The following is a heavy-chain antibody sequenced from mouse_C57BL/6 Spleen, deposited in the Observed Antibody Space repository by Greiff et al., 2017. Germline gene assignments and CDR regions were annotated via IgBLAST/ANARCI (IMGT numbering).Heavy chain of an antibody. D-gene: IGHD2-3*01. V-gene: IGHV6-3*01. Sequence: EVKLMESGGGLVQPGGSMKLSCVASGFTFSNYWMNWVRQSPETGLEWVAQIRLKSDNYATHYAASVKGRFTFSRDDSKSSFYLQMNNLRAEDPGIYYCTYDGYSFDYWGQGTTLTVSS. CDR1: GFTFSNYW. CDR2: IRLKSDNYAT. J-gene: IGHJ2*01. CDR3: TYDGYSFDY.